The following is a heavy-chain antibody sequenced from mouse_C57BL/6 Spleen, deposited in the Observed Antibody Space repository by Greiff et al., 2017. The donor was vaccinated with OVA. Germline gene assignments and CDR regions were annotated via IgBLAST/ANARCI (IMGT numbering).Heavy chain of an antibody. Sequence: VQLKASGGGLVKPGGSLKLSCAASGFTFSDYGMHWVRQAPEKGLEWVAYISSGSSTIYYADTVKGRFTISRDNAKNTLFLQMTSLRSEDTAMYYCARVYDGYYVRCDYWGQGTTLTVSS. CDR3: ARVYDGYYVRCDY. CDR1: GFTFSDYG. V-gene: IGHV5-17*01. J-gene: IGHJ2*01. D-gene: IGHD2-3*01. CDR2: ISSGSSTI.